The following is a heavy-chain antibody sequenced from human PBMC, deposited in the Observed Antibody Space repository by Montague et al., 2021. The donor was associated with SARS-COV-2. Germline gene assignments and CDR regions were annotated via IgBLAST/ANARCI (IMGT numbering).Heavy chain of an antibody. CDR3: AVNSNYYYYYGMDV. D-gene: IGHD4-11*01. CDR2: IYHSGST. V-gene: IGHV4-38-2*02. CDR1: GYSISSGYY. Sequence: SETLSLTCTVSGYSISSGYYWGWIRQPPGKGLEWIGSIYHSGSTYYNTPLKSRVTISVDTSKNQFSLRLSFVTAADTAVYYCAVNSNYYYYYGMDVWGQGTTVTVSS. J-gene: IGHJ6*02.